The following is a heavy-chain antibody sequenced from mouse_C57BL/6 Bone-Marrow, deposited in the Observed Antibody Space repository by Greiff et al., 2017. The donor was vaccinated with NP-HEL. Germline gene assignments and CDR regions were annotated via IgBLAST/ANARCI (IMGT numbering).Heavy chain of an antibody. D-gene: IGHD2-3*01. CDR3: ARCYDGYYWYFDV. V-gene: IGHV3-8*01. CDR2: ISYSGST. CDR1: GYSITSAY. Sequence: EVQRVESGPGLAKPSQTLSLTCSVTGYSITSAYWNWIRQFPGNKLEYMGYISYSGSTSYNPSLKSRISITRDTSTNQYYLQLNAVTTEDSATYDCARCYDGYYWYFDVWGTGTTVTVSS. J-gene: IGHJ1*03.